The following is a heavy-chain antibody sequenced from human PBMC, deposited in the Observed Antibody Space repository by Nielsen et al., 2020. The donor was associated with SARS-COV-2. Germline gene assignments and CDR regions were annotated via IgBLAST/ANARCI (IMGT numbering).Heavy chain of an antibody. CDR3: ARDSDIVLMVYVPAGLFDY. Sequence: WIRQPPGKGLEWIGSIYYSGSTYYNPSLESRVTISVDTSKNQFSLKLSSVTAADTAVYYCARDSDIVLMVYVPAGLFDYWGQGTLVTVSS. D-gene: IGHD2-8*01. V-gene: IGHV4-39*07. CDR2: IYYSGST. J-gene: IGHJ4*02.